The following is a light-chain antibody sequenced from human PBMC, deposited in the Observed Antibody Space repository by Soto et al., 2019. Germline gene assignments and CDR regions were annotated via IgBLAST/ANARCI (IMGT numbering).Light chain of an antibody. CDR1: QSVSSY. J-gene: IGKJ3*01. CDR3: QQRSNWPGT. CDR2: DAS. V-gene: IGKV3-11*01. Sequence: EIVLTQSPATLSLSPGERATLSCRASQSVSSYLAWYQQKPGQAPRLLIYDASNRATGIPARFSGSGSGTDITLTMSSLEPQDFAVYYCQQRSNWPGTFGPGTKVYIK.